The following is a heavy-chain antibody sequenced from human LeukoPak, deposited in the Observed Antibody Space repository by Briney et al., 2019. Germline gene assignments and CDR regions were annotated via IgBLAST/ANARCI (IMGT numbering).Heavy chain of an antibody. D-gene: IGHD2-8*01. Sequence: GGSLRHSRSASRCTFSDYDMNWVRPARGKGVEWVSSISGRSSHIYYVDSLRGRLSLSRDSPNNSLYLQINSQGAGRTAVYYCGRAFPPLRVSSAGDFWGQGILVTVSS. CDR2: ISGRSSHI. V-gene: IGHV3-21*04. CDR3: GRAFPPLRVSSAGDF. CDR1: RCTFSDYD. J-gene: IGHJ4*02.